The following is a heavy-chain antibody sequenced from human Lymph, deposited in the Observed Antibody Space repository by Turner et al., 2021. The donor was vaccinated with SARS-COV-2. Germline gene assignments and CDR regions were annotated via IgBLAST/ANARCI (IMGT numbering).Heavy chain of an antibody. D-gene: IGHD3-22*01. CDR3: ARDRDSSGWVDY. Sequence: QVQRVESGGGVVQPGSSLSHSCSASGSPFSSYAMHWVRQAPGKGLEWVAVIAYDESDKYYADSVKGRFTFSRDNSKNTLYLRMNSLRAEDTAVYNCARDRDSSGWVDYWGQGILVTVSS. CDR2: IAYDESDK. V-gene: IGHV3-30*04. J-gene: IGHJ4*02. CDR1: GSPFSSYA.